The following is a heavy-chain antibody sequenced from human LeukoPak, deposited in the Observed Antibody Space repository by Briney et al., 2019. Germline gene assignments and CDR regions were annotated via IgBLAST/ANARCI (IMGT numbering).Heavy chain of an antibody. D-gene: IGHD2-15*01. J-gene: IGHJ6*02. Sequence: GGSLRLSCAASTFTLSSYWMSWVRQAPGKGLEWVATIKDDGSEKFYVDSVSGRFTISRDNAKNSLYLQMNSLRAEDTAVYYCAKDLPYCSGGSCSGGMDVWGQGTTVTVSS. CDR2: IKDDGSEK. V-gene: IGHV3-7*03. CDR3: AKDLPYCSGGSCSGGMDV. CDR1: TFTLSSYW.